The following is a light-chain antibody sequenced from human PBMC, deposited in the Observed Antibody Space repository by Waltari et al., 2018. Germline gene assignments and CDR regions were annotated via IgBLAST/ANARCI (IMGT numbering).Light chain of an antibody. CDR1: QSVSSN. CDR3: QQYNDWPPMYT. J-gene: IGKJ2*01. V-gene: IGKV3-15*01. Sequence: IVMTQSPATLSVSPGERATLSCRVSQSVSSNLAWYQQKPGQAPRLLIYDASTRATDIPARFSGSGSGTEFTLTISSLQSEDFAVYYCQQYNDWPPMYTFGQGTKLEI. CDR2: DAS.